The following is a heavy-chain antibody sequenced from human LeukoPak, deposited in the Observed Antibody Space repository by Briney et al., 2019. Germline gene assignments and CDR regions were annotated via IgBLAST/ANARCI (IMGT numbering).Heavy chain of an antibody. V-gene: IGHV3-7*01. D-gene: IGHD5-24*01. CDR3: AREGDGYTPDAFDI. CDR1: GFTFSSYW. Sequence: GGSLRLSCAASGFTFSSYWMSWVRQAPGKGLEWVANIKQDGSEKYYVDSVKGQFTISRDNAKNSLYLQMNSLRAEDTAVYYCAREGDGYTPDAFDIWGQGTMVTVSS. CDR2: IKQDGSEK. J-gene: IGHJ3*02.